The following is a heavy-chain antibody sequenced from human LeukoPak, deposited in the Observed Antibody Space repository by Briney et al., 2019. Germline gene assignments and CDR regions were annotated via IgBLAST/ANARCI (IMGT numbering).Heavy chain of an antibody. CDR1: GYTFTSYG. CDR3: ARSIVVVIRGEIGAFDI. Sequence: GASVKVSCKASGYTFTSYGISWVRQAPGQGLEWMGWISAYNGNTNYAQKLQGRVTITTDESTSTAYMELSSLRSEDTAVYYCARSIVVVIRGEIGAFDIWGQGTMVTVSS. CDR2: ISAYNGNT. D-gene: IGHD2-21*01. J-gene: IGHJ3*02. V-gene: IGHV1-18*01.